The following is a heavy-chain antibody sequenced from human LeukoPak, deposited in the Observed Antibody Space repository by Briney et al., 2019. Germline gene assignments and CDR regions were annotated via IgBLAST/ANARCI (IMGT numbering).Heavy chain of an antibody. CDR2: ISSDGRST. Sequence: PGGSLRLSCAASGFTFSSHWMHWVRQAPGEGLVWVSRISSDGRSTSHADSVKGRFTISRDNAKNTLYLQMNSLRPEDTAVYYCASGMPTTFDMWGQGTMVTVSS. D-gene: IGHD5-12*01. CDR1: GFTFSSHW. CDR3: ASGMPTTFDM. J-gene: IGHJ3*02. V-gene: IGHV3-74*01.